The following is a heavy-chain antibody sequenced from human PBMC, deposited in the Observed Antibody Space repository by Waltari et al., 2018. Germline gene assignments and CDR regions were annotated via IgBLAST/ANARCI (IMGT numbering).Heavy chain of an antibody. CDR1: GYTFTGYY. CDR2: INPNSGGT. CDR3: ARDDSGYDLGWFDP. D-gene: IGHD5-12*01. J-gene: IGHJ5*02. Sequence: QVQLVQSGAEVKKPGASVKVSCKASGYTFTGYYMHWVRQAPGKGLERMGWINPNSGGTNYAQKFQGRVTMTRDTSISTAYMELSRLRSDDTAVYYCARDDSGYDLGWFDPWGQGTLVTVSS. V-gene: IGHV1-2*02.